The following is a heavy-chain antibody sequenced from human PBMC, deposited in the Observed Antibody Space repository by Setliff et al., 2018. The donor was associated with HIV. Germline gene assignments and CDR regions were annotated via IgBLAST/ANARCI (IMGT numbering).Heavy chain of an antibody. D-gene: IGHD6-19*01. CDR3: ARDGSGWSQH. CDR1: GFTFSQSW. J-gene: IGHJ1*01. CDR2: ISPNGNGK. Sequence: GESLKISCTASGFTFSQSWMSWLRQAPGKGLEWVANISPNGNGKYSVDSVKGRFTTSRDNAKNSLYLQMNSLRLEDTAVYYCARDGSGWSQHWGQGTVVTVSS. V-gene: IGHV3-7*01.